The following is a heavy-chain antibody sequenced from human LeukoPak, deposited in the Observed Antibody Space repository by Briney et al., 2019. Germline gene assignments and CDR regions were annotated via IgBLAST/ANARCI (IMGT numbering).Heavy chain of an antibody. J-gene: IGHJ4*02. CDR3: AKVYSSGWYFDY. CDR1: GLTFSNYG. Sequence: GGSLRLSCAAAGLTFSNYGMHWVRQAPGKGLQWVAYIRYDGRNKYSADSVKGRFTIYRDNSKSTLYLQMNSLRAEDTAVYYCAKVYSSGWYFDYWGQGTLVTVSS. CDR2: IRYDGRNK. V-gene: IGHV3-30*02. D-gene: IGHD6-19*01.